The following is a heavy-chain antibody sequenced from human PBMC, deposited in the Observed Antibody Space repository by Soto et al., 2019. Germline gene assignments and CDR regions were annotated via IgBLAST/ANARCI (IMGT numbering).Heavy chain of an antibody. CDR2: INHSGST. Sequence: SETLSLTCAVYGGSFSGYYWSWIRQPPGKGLEWIGEINHSGSTNYNPSLKSRVTMSVDTSKNQFSLKLSSVTAADTAVYYCARGGAEMATKMFDYWGQGTLVTVSS. D-gene: IGHD5-12*01. CDR1: GGSFSGYY. CDR3: ARGGAEMATKMFDY. V-gene: IGHV4-34*01. J-gene: IGHJ4*02.